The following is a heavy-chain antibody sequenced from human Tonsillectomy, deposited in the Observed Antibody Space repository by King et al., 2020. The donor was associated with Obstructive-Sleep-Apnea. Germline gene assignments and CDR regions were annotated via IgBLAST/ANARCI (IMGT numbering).Heavy chain of an antibody. Sequence: LQLQESGPGLVKPSETLSLTCTVSGGSIRSSTYYWGWIRQPPGKGLDWIGNIFYSGSTYYSPSLKSRVTISVDTSKNQFSLKLRSVTAADTAVYYCARDGYRYEDGAGSVVYWGQGTLVTVSS. CDR2: IFYSGST. CDR3: ARDGYRYEDGAGSVVY. CDR1: GGSIRSSTYY. V-gene: IGHV4-39*07. D-gene: IGHD5-18*01. J-gene: IGHJ4*02.